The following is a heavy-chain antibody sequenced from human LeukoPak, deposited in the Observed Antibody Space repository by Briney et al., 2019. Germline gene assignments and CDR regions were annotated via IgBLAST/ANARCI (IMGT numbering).Heavy chain of an antibody. CDR3: AKGFGYGDYGLDY. CDR1: GFTFSNYG. Sequence: PGGSLRLSCAASGFTFSNYGMHWVRQAPGKGLEWVAVISNDGSNKYYADSVKGPFTISRDNSKNTLYPQMNSLRPEDTAVYYCAKGFGYGDYGLDYWGQGTLVTVSS. D-gene: IGHD4-17*01. J-gene: IGHJ4*02. V-gene: IGHV3-30*18. CDR2: ISNDGSNK.